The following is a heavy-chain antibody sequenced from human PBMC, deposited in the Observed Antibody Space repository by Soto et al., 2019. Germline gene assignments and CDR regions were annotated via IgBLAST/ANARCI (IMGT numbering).Heavy chain of an antibody. J-gene: IGHJ6*02. Sequence: QITLKESGPTLVKPTQTLTLTCTFSGFSLSTSAEGVAWIRQPPGKALEWLALIYWDDDERYSPFLKSRLTTAKDTSKNQVVLTMTNMDPVDTATYFCAHKGGRGAAMDVWGQGTTVTVSS. CDR3: AHKGGRGAAMDV. D-gene: IGHD2-15*01. CDR1: GFSLSTSAEG. V-gene: IGHV2-5*02. CDR2: IYWDDDE.